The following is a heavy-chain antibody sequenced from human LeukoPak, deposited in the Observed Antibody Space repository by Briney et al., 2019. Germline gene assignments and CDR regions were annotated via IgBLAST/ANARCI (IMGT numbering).Heavy chain of an antibody. Sequence: SGGSLRLSCAASGFTFSSYGMHWVRQAPGKGLEWVAVISYDGSNKYYADSVKGRFTISRDNSKNTLYLQMNSLRAEDTAVYYCAKDSAPYCSGGSCYGKLRDPDYYFDYWGQGTLVTVSS. D-gene: IGHD2-15*01. J-gene: IGHJ4*02. V-gene: IGHV3-30*18. CDR1: GFTFSSYG. CDR2: ISYDGSNK. CDR3: AKDSAPYCSGGSCYGKLRDPDYYFDY.